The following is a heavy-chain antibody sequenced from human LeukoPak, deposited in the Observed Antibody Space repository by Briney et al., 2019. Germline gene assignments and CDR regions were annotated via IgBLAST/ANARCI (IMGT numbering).Heavy chain of an antibody. Sequence: PGGSLRLSCAASGFTFDDYGMSWVRQAPGKGLEWVSGINWNGGSTGYADSVKGRFTISRDNAKNSLYLQMNSLRAEDSALYHCARVRVPAAIEALDYWGQGTLVTVSS. D-gene: IGHD2-2*02. J-gene: IGHJ4*02. V-gene: IGHV3-20*01. CDR3: ARVRVPAAIEALDY. CDR2: INWNGGST. CDR1: GFTFDDYG.